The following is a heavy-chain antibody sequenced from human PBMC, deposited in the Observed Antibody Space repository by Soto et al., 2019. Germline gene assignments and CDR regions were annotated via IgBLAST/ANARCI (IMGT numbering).Heavy chain of an antibody. J-gene: IGHJ4*02. CDR2: AYHNGLT. Sequence: SETLSLTCAVSGDSISTNNWWSWVRQPPGKGLEWIGEAYHNGLTNYNPSLKSRVTMSVDTSKNQFSLKLTSVTAADTAIYYCARDAAVPGESDRFDYWGQGTLVTVSS. CDR1: GDSISTNNW. V-gene: IGHV4-4*02. D-gene: IGHD6-19*01. CDR3: ARDAAVPGESDRFDY.